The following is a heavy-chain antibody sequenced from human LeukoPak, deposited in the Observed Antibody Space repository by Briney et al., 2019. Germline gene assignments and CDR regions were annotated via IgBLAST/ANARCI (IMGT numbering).Heavy chain of an antibody. V-gene: IGHV3-23*01. CDR2: FSGGGDS. CDR3: ARDSTPRYYYDSSGYYFLPYYYYGMDV. CDR1: GFTSGIYA. J-gene: IGHJ6*02. D-gene: IGHD3-22*01. Sequence: GGSLRLSCAASGFTSGIYAVSWVRQAPGKGLEWVSAFSGGGDSYYADSVKGRFTISRDNSKKILYLQMNSLRAEDTAVYYCARDSTPRYYYDSSGYYFLPYYYYGMDVWGQGTTVTVSS.